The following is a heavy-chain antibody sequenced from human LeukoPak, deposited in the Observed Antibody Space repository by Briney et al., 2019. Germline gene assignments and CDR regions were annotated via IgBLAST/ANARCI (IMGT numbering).Heavy chain of an antibody. D-gene: IGHD2-21*02. CDR1: GGSISSYY. CDR3: ARRPSGDYALDY. J-gene: IGHJ4*02. V-gene: IGHV4-59*04. CDR2: IYYSGST. Sequence: SETLSLTCTVSGGSISSYYWSWIRQPPGKGLEWIGSIYYSGSTYYNPSLKSRVTISVDTSKNQFSLKLSSVTAADTAVYYCARRPSGDYALDYWGQGTLVTVSS.